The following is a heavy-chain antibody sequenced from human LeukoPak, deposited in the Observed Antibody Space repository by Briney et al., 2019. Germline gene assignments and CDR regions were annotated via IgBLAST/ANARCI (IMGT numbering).Heavy chain of an antibody. CDR2: INPNSGGT. D-gene: IGHD3-10*01. CDR1: GYTFTGYY. V-gene: IGHV1-2*02. Sequence: ASVKVSCKASGYTFTGYYMHWVRQAPGQGLEWMGWINPNSGGTNYAQKFQGRVTMTRDTSISTAYMELSRLRSDDRAVYYCAARSEDYGSGSYYDFDYWGQGTLVTVSS. CDR3: AARSEDYGSGSYYDFDY. J-gene: IGHJ4*02.